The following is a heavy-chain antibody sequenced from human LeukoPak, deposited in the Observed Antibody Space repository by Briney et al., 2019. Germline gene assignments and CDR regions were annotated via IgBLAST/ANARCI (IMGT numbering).Heavy chain of an antibody. J-gene: IGHJ4*02. D-gene: IGHD2-15*01. V-gene: IGHV4-38-2*02. CDR2: ISHSVNT. CDR1: GYSITSGYY. CDR3: ARAGYCSGVSCYSAVPGKY. Sequence: ASQTLSLTCTVSGYSITSGYYWAWIRQSPGKGLEWIGSISHSVNTYYNPSLKSRVIILVETSKNQFSLQLGSVTPTDTAVYYCARAGYCSGVSCYSAVPGKYWGQGALVTVSS.